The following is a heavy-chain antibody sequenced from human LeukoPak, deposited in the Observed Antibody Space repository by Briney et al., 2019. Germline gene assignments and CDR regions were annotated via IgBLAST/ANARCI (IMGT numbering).Heavy chain of an antibody. CDR2: ISYDGSNK. Sequence: PGGSLRLSCAASGFTFSSYGMHWVRQAPGKGLEWVAVISYDGSNKYYTDSVKGRFTISGDNSKNTVYLQMNSLRAEDTAVYYCAKARGGIAAAGTGGPFDYWGQGTLVTVSS. D-gene: IGHD6-13*01. CDR1: GFTFSSYG. CDR3: AKARGGIAAAGTGGPFDY. V-gene: IGHV3-30*18. J-gene: IGHJ4*02.